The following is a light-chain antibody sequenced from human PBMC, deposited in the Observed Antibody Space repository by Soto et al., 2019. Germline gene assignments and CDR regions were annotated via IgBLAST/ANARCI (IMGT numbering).Light chain of an antibody. CDR3: QQYGSSLWT. CDR1: QSVSSTY. J-gene: IGKJ1*01. Sequence: EIVLTQSPGTLSLSPGERATLSCRASQSVSSTYLAWYQHKPGQAPRLLIYGASTRATGIPDRFSGSGSGTDFTLTISRLEPADFAVYYCQQYGSSLWTFGQGTKVEIK. V-gene: IGKV3-20*01. CDR2: GAS.